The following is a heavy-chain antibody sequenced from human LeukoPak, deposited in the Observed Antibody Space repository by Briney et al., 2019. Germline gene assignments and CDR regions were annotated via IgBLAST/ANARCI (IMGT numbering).Heavy chain of an antibody. CDR1: GGSISGYY. CDR3: ARRFCSGGSCYYFDS. J-gene: IGHJ4*02. CDR2: IHYSGST. D-gene: IGHD2-15*01. V-gene: IGHV4-59*05. Sequence: SETLSLTCTVSGGSISGYYWTWIRQPPGKGLEWIGSIHYSGSTYYNPSLKSRVTISVDTSKNQFSLKLSSVTAADTAMYYCARRFCSGGSCYYFDSWGQGPLVTVSS.